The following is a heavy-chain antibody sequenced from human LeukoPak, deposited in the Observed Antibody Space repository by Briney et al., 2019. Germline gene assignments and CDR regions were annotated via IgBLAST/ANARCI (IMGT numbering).Heavy chain of an antibody. Sequence: GGPLRLSCAAPGFTFSDYYMSWIRQAPGKGLEWVSYISSSGSTIYYADSVKGRFTISRDNAKNSLYLQMNSLRAEDTAVYYCARDRDSSGWYEIYYYYMDVWGKGTTVTVSS. CDR3: ARDRDSSGWYEIYYYYMDV. V-gene: IGHV3-11*04. CDR2: ISSSGSTI. CDR1: GFTFSDYY. J-gene: IGHJ6*03. D-gene: IGHD6-19*01.